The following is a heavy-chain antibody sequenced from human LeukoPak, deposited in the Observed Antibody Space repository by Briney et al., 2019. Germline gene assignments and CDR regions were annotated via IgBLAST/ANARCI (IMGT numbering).Heavy chain of an antibody. D-gene: IGHD1-26*01. CDR3: ARDVATDFDY. Sequence: GGSLRLSCAASGFTFSSYAMHWVRQAPGKGLEWVAVISYDGSNKYYADSVKGRFTISRDNSKNTLYLQTNSLRAEDTAVYYCARDVATDFDYWGQGTLVTVSS. V-gene: IGHV3-30-3*01. CDR2: ISYDGSNK. CDR1: GFTFSSYA. J-gene: IGHJ4*02.